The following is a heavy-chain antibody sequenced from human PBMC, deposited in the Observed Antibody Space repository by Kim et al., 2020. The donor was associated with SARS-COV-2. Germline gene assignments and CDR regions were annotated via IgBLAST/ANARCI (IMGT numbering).Heavy chain of an antibody. J-gene: IGHJ6*02. CDR1: GGTFSSYA. V-gene: IGHV1-69*06. CDR2: IIPIFGTA. Sequence: SVKVSCKASGGTFSSYAISWVRQAPGQGLEWMGGIIPIFGTANYAQKFQGRVTITADKSTSTAYMELSSLRSEDTAVYYCARGTTMVRGVIWDYYYYGMDVWGQGTTVTVSS. D-gene: IGHD3-10*01. CDR3: ARGTTMVRGVIWDYYYYGMDV.